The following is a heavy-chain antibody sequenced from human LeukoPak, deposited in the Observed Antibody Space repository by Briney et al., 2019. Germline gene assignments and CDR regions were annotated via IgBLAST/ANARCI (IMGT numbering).Heavy chain of an antibody. CDR2: INPNSGAT. V-gene: IGHV1-2*02. CDR3: ARGRQTYYYYMDV. J-gene: IGHJ6*03. Sequence: ASVKVSCKASGYTLTDYYMHWVRQAPGQGLEWMAWINPNSGATIYAQNFQDRVTVTRDTSISTAYMELSSPRSDDTAVYYCARGRQTYYYYMDVWGKGTRSPSP. CDR1: GYTLTDYY.